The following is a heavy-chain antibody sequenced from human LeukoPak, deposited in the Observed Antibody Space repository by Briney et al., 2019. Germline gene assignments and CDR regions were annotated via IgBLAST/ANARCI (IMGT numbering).Heavy chain of an antibody. CDR2: ILYDGSHA. Sequence: GRSLRLSCAASGFTFSIYSMHWVRQTPSKGLEWVAIILYDGSHAYYPDSVKGRFTISRDNSKNTVSLQMNSLRADDTAVYYCARDNYVGNLDFWGQGTLVTVSS. CDR3: ARDNYVGNLDF. D-gene: IGHD4-23*01. J-gene: IGHJ4*02. CDR1: GFTFSIYS. V-gene: IGHV3-30*04.